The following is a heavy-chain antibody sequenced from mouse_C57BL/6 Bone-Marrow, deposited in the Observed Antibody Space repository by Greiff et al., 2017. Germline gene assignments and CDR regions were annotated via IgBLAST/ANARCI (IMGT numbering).Heavy chain of an antibody. CDR2: IDPSDSYT. V-gene: IGHV1-69*01. D-gene: IGHD2-3*01. J-gene: IGHJ2*01. CDR1: GYTFTSYW. CDR3: ASEGLLPYFDY. Sequence: QVQLQQPGAELVMPGASVKLSCKASGYTFTSYWMHWVKQRPGQGLEWIGEIDPSDSYTNYNQKVKGKSTLTVDKSSSTAYMQLSSLTSEDSAVYYCASEGLLPYFDYWGQGTTLTVSS.